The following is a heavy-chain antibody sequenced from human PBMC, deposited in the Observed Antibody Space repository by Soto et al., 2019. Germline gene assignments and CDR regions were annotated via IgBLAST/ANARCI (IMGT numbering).Heavy chain of an antibody. J-gene: IGHJ4*02. CDR2: IIPILGIA. CDR3: AMEYCSSTSCYRDY. Sequence: QVQLVQSGAEVKKPGSSVKVSCKASGGTFSSYTISWVRQAPGQGLEWMGRIIPILGIANYAQKFQGRVTITADKSTRSAFIELSSLRSEDTAVYYCAMEYCSSTSCYRDYWGQGTLVTVSS. V-gene: IGHV1-69*02. D-gene: IGHD2-2*02. CDR1: GGTFSSYT.